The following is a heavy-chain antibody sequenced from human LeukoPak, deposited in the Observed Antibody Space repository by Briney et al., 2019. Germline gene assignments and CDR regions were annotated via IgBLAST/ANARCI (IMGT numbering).Heavy chain of an antibody. CDR3: ARLPDVDFDY. J-gene: IGHJ4*02. CDR2: IYNSEST. CDR1: GGSISSYY. Sequence: SETLSLTCTVSGGSISSYYWSWIRQPPGKGLEWIGYIYNSESTNYNPSLKSRVTISLDTSKNQFSLKLNSVTAADTAVYYCARLPDVDFDYWGQGTLVTVSS. V-gene: IGHV4-59*08.